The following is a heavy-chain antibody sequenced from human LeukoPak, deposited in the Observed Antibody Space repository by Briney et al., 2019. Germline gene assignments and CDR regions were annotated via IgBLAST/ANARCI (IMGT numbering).Heavy chain of an antibody. V-gene: IGHV3-23*01. CDR1: GFTFSSNS. J-gene: IGHJ4*02. D-gene: IGHD3-16*01. CDR3: AKVYDEGPNYFDY. CDR2: ISGSGDST. Sequence: GGSLRLSCAASGFTFSSNSMTWVRQTPGKGLEWVSGISGSGDSTFYADSVKGRFTISRDNSRNTLYLQMNSLRAEDTAVYYCAKVYDEGPNYFDYWGQGTLVTVSS.